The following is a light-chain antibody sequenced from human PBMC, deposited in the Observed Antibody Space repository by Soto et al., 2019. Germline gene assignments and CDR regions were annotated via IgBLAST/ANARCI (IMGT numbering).Light chain of an antibody. Sequence: QPVLTQPPSASGTPGQRVTISCSGSSSHIGSNTVNWYQQLPGTAPKLLIYSNNQRPSGVPDRFSGSKSGTSASLAISGLQSEDEADYYCAAWDDSLNGLVFGGGTKVTVL. CDR2: SNN. V-gene: IGLV1-44*01. CDR3: AAWDDSLNGLV. CDR1: SSHIGSNT. J-gene: IGLJ2*01.